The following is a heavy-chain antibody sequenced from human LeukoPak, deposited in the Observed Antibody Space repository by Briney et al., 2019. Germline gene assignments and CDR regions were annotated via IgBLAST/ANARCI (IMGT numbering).Heavy chain of an antibody. D-gene: IGHD1-26*01. Sequence: PSETLSLTCAVSGGSISSGGYSWSWIRQPPGKGLEWIGYIYYSGSTYYNPSLKSRVTISVDTSKNQFSLKLSSVTAADTAVYYCARKVGAPNWYFDLWGRGTLVTVSS. J-gene: IGHJ2*01. CDR1: GGSISSGGYS. CDR2: IYYSGST. CDR3: ARKVGAPNWYFDL. V-gene: IGHV4-30-4*07.